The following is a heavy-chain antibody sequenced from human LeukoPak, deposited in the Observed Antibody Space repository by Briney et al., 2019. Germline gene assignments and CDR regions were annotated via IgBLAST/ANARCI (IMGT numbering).Heavy chain of an antibody. CDR3: ARGHEIAVAGSTADSYYYGMDV. J-gene: IGHJ6*04. CDR1: SGSFSGYY. D-gene: IGHD6-19*01. V-gene: IGHV4-34*01. Sequence: SETLSLTCAVYSGSFSGYYWSWIRQPPGKGLEWIGEINHSGSTNYNPSLKSRVTISVDTSKNQFSLKLSSVTAADTAVYYCARGHEIAVAGSTADSYYYGMDVWGKGTTVTVSS. CDR2: INHSGST.